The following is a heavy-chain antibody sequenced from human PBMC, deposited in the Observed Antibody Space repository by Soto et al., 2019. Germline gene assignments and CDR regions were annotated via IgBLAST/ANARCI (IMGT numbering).Heavy chain of an antibody. D-gene: IGHD4-17*01. CDR1: GGTFSSYA. Sequence: GASVKVSCKASGGTFSSYAISWVRQAPGQGLEWMGGIIPIFGTANYAQKFQGRVTITADKSTSTAYMELSSLRSEDTAVYYCARYGDYDYYYYYYGMDVWGQGTTVTVSS. CDR3: ARYGDYDYYYYYYGMDV. J-gene: IGHJ6*02. CDR2: IIPIFGTA. V-gene: IGHV1-69*06.